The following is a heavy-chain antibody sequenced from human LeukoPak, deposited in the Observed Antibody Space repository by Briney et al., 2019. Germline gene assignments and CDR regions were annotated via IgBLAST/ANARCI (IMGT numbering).Heavy chain of an antibody. V-gene: IGHV3-48*04. J-gene: IGHJ4*02. CDR2: INDNSDTI. Sequence: GGSLRLSCAASGFTFSHYSMHWVRQAPGKGLECVSYINDNSDTIFYADSVKGRFTISRDNAKNSPYLQMNSLGAEDTAVYYCVRDLFGRDRRPFDCWGQGTLVTVSS. CDR1: GFTFSHYS. CDR3: VRDLFGRDRRPFDC. D-gene: IGHD3-16*01.